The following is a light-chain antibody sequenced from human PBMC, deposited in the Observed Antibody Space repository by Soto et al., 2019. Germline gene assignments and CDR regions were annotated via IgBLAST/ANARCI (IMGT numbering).Light chain of an antibody. CDR1: SSDVGAYNY. Sequence: QSALTQPASVSGSPGQSITISCTGTSSDVGAYNYVSWYQQHPGKAPKLMIYEVSDRPSGVSSRFSASKSGNTASLTISGLQPEDEADYYCSSYSTSTTPQWVFGGGTKLTVL. J-gene: IGLJ3*02. CDR2: EVS. CDR3: SSYSTSTTPQWV. V-gene: IGLV2-14*01.